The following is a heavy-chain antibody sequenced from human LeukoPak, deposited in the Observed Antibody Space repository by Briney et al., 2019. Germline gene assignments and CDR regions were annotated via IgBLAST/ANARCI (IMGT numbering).Heavy chain of an antibody. CDR2: ISAYNGNT. D-gene: IGHD1-26*01. J-gene: IGHJ4*02. CDR1: GYTFTSYG. Sequence: ASVKVSCKASGYTFTSYGISWVRQAPGQGLEWMGWISAYNGNTNYAQKLQGRVTMTTDTSTSTAYVELRSLRSDDTAVYYCARDGEAEYSEDYWGQGTLVTVSS. V-gene: IGHV1-18*01. CDR3: ARDGEAEYSEDY.